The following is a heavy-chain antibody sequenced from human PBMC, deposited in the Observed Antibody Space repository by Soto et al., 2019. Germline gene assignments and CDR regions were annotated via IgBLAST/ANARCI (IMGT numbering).Heavy chain of an antibody. CDR3: ANAEYSRTYYYYYGMDV. V-gene: IGHV3-23*01. J-gene: IGHJ6*02. CDR1: GFTFSSYA. CDR2: ISGSGGST. D-gene: IGHD6-6*01. Sequence: EVQLLESGGGLVQPGGSLRLSCAASGFTFSSYAMSWVRQVPGKGLEWVSAISGSGGSTYYADSVKGRFTISRDNSKNTLYLQMNSLRAEDTAVYYCANAEYSRTYYYYYGMDVWGQGTTVTVSS.